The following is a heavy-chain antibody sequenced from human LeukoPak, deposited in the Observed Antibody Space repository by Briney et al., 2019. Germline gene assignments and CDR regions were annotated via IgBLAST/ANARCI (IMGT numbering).Heavy chain of an antibody. Sequence: PSETLSLTCSVSGDSVSSRSHYWSWIRQPPGMGLEWIGSISYTGECYHDPALRGRIIITIDVSRTQIPLKLTLETVASTALYFCADALNYEHYFEPWGQETLVPVSS. CDR1: GDSVSSRSHY. J-gene: IGHJ5*02. CDR2: ISYTGEC. CDR3: ADALNYEHYFEP. D-gene: IGHD3-9*01. V-gene: IGHV4-39*06.